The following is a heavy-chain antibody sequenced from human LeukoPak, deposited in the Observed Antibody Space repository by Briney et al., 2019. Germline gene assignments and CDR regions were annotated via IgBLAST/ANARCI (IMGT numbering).Heavy chain of an antibody. CDR2: MSWEDGIK. D-gene: IGHD3/OR15-3a*01. J-gene: IGHJ4*02. V-gene: IGHV3-43*02. CDR1: GFTFDDYG. Sequence: GGFLRLSCAASGFTFDDYGMQLVRQARGKGLELVSLMSWEDGIKYYADSVNGRFTISRDNSKNSLYLQMNSLRVDDTALYYCAIGVFALVIPVFDYWGQGNLVTDSS. CDR3: AIGVFALVIPVFDY.